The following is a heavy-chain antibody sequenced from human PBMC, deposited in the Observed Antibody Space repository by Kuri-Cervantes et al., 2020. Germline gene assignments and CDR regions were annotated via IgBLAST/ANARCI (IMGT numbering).Heavy chain of an antibody. CDR1: GFTFDDYA. V-gene: IGHV3-9*01. Sequence: SLKISCAASGFTFDDYAMHWVRQAPGKGLEWVSGISWNSGIIGYADSVKGRFTISRDNAKNSLYLQMNSLRAEDTAVYYCAKDDRLGRWAKYYYYGMDVRGQGTTVTVSS. J-gene: IGHJ6*02. CDR2: ISWNSGII. D-gene: IGHD1-26*01. CDR3: AKDDRLGRWAKYYYYGMDV.